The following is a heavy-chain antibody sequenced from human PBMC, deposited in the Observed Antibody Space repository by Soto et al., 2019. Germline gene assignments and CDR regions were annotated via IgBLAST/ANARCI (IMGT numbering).Heavy chain of an antibody. V-gene: IGHV1-18*01. J-gene: IGHJ4*02. CDR2: ISTDSGNT. Sequence: QVQLVQSGAEVKKPGSSVQFSCKASGYTFSSNGISWVRQAPGQGLEWMGWISTDSGNTNYGQKVQGRVTMTTDKSTSTVYMELRSLRSDDTAVYDCAREKDHRFDFWGQGTRVIVSS. CDR1: GYTFSSNG. CDR3: AREKDHRFDF.